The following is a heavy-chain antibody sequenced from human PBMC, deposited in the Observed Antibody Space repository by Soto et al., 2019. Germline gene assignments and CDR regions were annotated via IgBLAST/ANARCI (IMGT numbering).Heavy chain of an antibody. D-gene: IGHD2-2*01. CDR1: GGSFSGYY. CDR3: ARICSSTSCYFLGDY. J-gene: IGHJ4*02. CDR2: INHSGST. V-gene: IGHV4-34*01. Sequence: QVQLQQWGAGLLKPSETLSLTCAVYGGSFSGYYWRWIRHPPGKGLEWIGEINHSGSTNYNPSLKSRVTISVDTSKNQFSLKLSSVTAADTAVYYCARICSSTSCYFLGDYWGQGTLVTVSS.